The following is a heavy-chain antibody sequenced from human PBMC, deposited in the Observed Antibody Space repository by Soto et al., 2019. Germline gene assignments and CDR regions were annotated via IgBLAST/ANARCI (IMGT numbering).Heavy chain of an antibody. J-gene: IGHJ4*02. Sequence: EVQLLESGRGLVQPGGSLRLSCAASGFTFSSSAMSWVRQAPGKGLEWVSSISNSGGSTYYGDSVKGRFTISRDNSKNTLYLQMNSLQAEDTAVYYCAKGCGGDCYSGVQYWGQGTLVTVSS. CDR2: ISNSGGST. CDR1: GFTFSSSA. D-gene: IGHD2-21*02. V-gene: IGHV3-23*01. CDR3: AKGCGGDCYSGVQY.